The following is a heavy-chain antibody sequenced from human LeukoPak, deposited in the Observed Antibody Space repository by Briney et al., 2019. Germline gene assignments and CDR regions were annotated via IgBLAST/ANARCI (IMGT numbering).Heavy chain of an antibody. CDR3: ARVGGYGDYH. CDR2: IYTSGST. J-gene: IGHJ5*02. Sequence: PSETLSLTCTVSGGSISSYYWSWIRQPAGKGLEWIGRIYTSGSTNYNPSLTSRVTISVDKSKNQFSLKLSSVTAADTAVYYRARVGGYGDYHWGQGTLVTVSS. D-gene: IGHD4-17*01. CDR1: GGSISSYY. V-gene: IGHV4-4*07.